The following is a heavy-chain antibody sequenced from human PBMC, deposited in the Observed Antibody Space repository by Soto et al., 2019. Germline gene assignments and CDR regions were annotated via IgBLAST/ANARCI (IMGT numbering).Heavy chain of an antibody. CDR1: GFTFSTYA. D-gene: IGHD4-17*01. V-gene: IGHV3-30-3*01. J-gene: IGHJ4*02. CDR2: ISYDGGST. CDR3: ARSDYGDYIPDDY. Sequence: QVQLVESEGGAVQPGRSLRLSCAASGFTFSTYAIHWVRQAPGKGLEWVAVISYDGGSTYHADSVKGRFTISRDNSKTTVYLQMNSLTAEDTAVYYCARSDYGDYIPDDYWGQGILVIVSS.